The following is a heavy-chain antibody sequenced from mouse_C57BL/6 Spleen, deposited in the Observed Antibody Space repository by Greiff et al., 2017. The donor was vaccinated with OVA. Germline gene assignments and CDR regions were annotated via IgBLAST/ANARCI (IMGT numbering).Heavy chain of an antibody. CDR1: GYTFTDYN. V-gene: IGHV1-22*01. CDR3: ARGNYDYDDYYAMDY. D-gene: IGHD2-4*01. Sequence: VQLKQSGPELVKPGASVKMSCKASGYTFTDYNMHWVKQSHGKSLEWIGYINPNNGGTSYNQKFKGKATLTVNKSSSTAYMELRSLTSEDSAVYYCARGNYDYDDYYAMDYWGQGTSVTVSS. CDR2: INPNNGGT. J-gene: IGHJ4*01.